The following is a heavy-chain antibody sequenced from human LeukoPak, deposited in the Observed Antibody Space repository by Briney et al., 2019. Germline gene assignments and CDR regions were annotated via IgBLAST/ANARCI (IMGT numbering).Heavy chain of an antibody. J-gene: IGHJ3*02. Sequence: GGSLRLSCAASGFTFSSYWMSWVRQAPGKGLEWVANIKQDGSEKYYVDSVKGRFTISRDNAKNSLYLQMNSLRAEDTAVYYCARDRGTYYYDTSSHYDAFDIWGQGTMVTVSS. D-gene: IGHD3-22*01. CDR2: IKQDGSEK. V-gene: IGHV3-7*01. CDR3: ARDRGTYYYDTSSHYDAFDI. CDR1: GFTFSSYW.